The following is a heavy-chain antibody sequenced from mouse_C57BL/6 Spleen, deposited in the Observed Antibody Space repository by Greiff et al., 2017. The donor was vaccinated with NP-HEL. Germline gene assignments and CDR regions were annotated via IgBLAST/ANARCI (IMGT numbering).Heavy chain of an antibody. V-gene: IGHV1-53*01. J-gene: IGHJ2*01. CDR2: LNPSNGGP. CDR3: ARSWDDYFDY. D-gene: IGHD4-1*01. CDR1: GYTFTSYW. Sequence: QVQLKQPGTELVKPGASVKLSCKASGYTFTSYWMHWVKQRPGQGLEWIGTLNPSNGGPNYNEKFKSKAKLTVDTSSSTAYMQLSSLTSEDSAVYYCARSWDDYFDYWGQGTTLTVSS.